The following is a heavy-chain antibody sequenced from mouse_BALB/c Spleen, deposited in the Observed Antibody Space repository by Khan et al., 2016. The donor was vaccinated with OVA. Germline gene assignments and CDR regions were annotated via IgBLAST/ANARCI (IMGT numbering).Heavy chain of an antibody. CDR3: AKWGTGYYAMDY. D-gene: IGHD4-1*01. J-gene: IGHJ4*01. Sequence: VQLQESGPGLVAPSQSLSITCTVSGFSLASYGVNWVRQPPGKGLEWLGVIWGDGSKNYHSALRSRLSINKENSKSQVFLKLNSLQTDDTATYYCAKWGTGYYAMDYWGQGTSVTVSS. CDR1: GFSLASYG. CDR2: IWGDGSK. V-gene: IGHV2-3*01.